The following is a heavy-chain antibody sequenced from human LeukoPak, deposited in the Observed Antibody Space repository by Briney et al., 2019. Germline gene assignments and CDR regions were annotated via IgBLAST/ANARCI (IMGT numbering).Heavy chain of an antibody. CDR2: SRNKANSYTT. V-gene: IGHV3-72*01. Sequence: PGGSLRLSCAASGFTFSDYYMDWVRQAPGKGLEWVGRSRNKANSYTTKYAASVEGRFTISRDDSKTSLYLQMNSLQTEDTAVYYCVRVRVPTPPAAFHIWGQGTMVTVSS. D-gene: IGHD3-3*01. CDR3: VRVRVPTPPAAFHI. CDR1: GFTFSDYY. J-gene: IGHJ3*02.